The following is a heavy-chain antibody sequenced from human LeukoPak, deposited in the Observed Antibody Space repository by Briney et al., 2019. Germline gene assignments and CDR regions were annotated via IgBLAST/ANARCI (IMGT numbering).Heavy chain of an antibody. CDR3: ARAYPNYDILTGYPTYYYYYYMDV. Sequence: SVKVSCMSSGYTFTNFYMHWVRQAPGQGLEWMGGIIPIFGTANYAQKFQGRVTITADESTSTAYMELSSLRSEDTAVYYCARAYPNYDILTGYPTYYYYYYMDVWGKGTTVTISS. D-gene: IGHD3-9*01. V-gene: IGHV1-69*13. CDR1: GYTFTNFY. J-gene: IGHJ6*03. CDR2: IIPIFGTA.